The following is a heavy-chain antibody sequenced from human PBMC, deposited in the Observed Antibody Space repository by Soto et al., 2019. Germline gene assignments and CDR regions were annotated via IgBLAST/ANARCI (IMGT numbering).Heavy chain of an antibody. CDR3: ARDRREYCTNGVCYSDYYYYGMDV. Sequence: PSETLSLTCAVSGGSISSSNWWSWVRQPPGKGLEWIGEIYHSGSTNYNPSLKSRVTISVDKSKNQFSLKLSSVTAADTAVYYCARDRREYCTNGVCYSDYYYYGMDVWGQGTTVTVPS. CDR1: GGSISSSNW. V-gene: IGHV4-4*02. CDR2: IYHSGST. J-gene: IGHJ6*02. D-gene: IGHD2-8*01.